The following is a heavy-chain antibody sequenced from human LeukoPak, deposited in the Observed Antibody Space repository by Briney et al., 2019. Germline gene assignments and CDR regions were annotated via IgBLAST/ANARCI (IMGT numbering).Heavy chain of an antibody. Sequence: ASVKVSCKASGGTFSSYAISWVRQAPGQGLEWMGRIIPILGIANYAQKFQGRVTITADKSTSTAYMELSSPRSEDTAVYYCARDRDFWSGYFVGMDVWGQGTTVTVSS. V-gene: IGHV1-69*04. CDR3: ARDRDFWSGYFVGMDV. CDR1: GGTFSSYA. D-gene: IGHD3-3*01. CDR2: IIPILGIA. J-gene: IGHJ6*02.